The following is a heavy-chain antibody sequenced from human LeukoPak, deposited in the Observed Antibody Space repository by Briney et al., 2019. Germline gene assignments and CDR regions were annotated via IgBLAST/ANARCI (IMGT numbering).Heavy chain of an antibody. CDR2: IHPKSGDT. J-gene: IGHJ6*03. CDR1: GYIFTAYY. CDR3: ARDTWFGNYYLDV. D-gene: IGHD3-10*01. V-gene: IGHV1-2*02. Sequence: RASVKVSRKASGYIFTAYYVHWVRQAPGQGLEWMGWIHPKSGDTNFAQRFQGRVTLTSDTTLNTIYVELSGLRSDDTAIYYCARDTWFGNYYLDVWGSGTTVTVSS.